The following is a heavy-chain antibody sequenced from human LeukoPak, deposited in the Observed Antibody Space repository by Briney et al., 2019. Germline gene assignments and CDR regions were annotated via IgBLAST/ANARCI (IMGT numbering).Heavy chain of an antibody. CDR2: ISGSSSYI. V-gene: IGHV3-21*01. CDR3: ARDKPLLWFGAPDY. D-gene: IGHD3-10*01. CDR1: GFTFSSYS. Sequence: KPGGSLRLSCAASGFTFSSYSMNWVRQAPGKGLEWVSSISGSSSYIYYADSVKGRFTISRDNAKNSLYLQMNSLRAEDTAVYYCARDKPLLWFGAPDYWGQGTLVTVSS. J-gene: IGHJ4*02.